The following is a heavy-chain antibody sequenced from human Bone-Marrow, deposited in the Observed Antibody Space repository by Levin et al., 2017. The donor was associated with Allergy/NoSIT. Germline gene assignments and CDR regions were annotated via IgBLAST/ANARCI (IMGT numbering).Heavy chain of an antibody. D-gene: IGHD2-15*01. CDR2: ISGSGGST. Sequence: PGGSLRLSCAASGFTFSSYAMSWVRQAPGKGLEWVSAISGSGGSTYYADSVKGRFTISRDNSKNTLYLQMNSLRAEDTAVYYCAKQSHIVVVVAATSINYWGQGTLVTVSS. J-gene: IGHJ4*02. CDR1: GFTFSSYA. CDR3: AKQSHIVVVVAATSINY. V-gene: IGHV3-23*01.